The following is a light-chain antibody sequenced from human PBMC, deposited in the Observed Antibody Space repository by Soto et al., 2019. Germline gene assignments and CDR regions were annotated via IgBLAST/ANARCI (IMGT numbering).Light chain of an antibody. CDR2: DAS. J-gene: IGKJ1*01. CDR3: QQYSSWT. V-gene: IGKV1-5*01. CDR1: QSITYS. Sequence: DIQMTQSPSTLSASVGDRVTITCRASQSITYSLAWYQQKPGKAPNLLIYDASTLQSGVPSRFSGSGSGTEFTLTISGLQPDDFATYYCQQYSSWTFGQGTYVEIK.